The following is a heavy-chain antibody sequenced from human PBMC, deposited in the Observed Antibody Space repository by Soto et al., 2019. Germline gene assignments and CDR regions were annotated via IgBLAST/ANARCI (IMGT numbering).Heavy chain of an antibody. V-gene: IGHV3-30-3*01. J-gene: IGHJ4*01. Sequence: GGSLRLSCTASGFMFSAYAMLWVRHAPGKGLEWVAAMSYDGTNKYYADSLKGRFTISRDNSKNTLFLQMSSLTADDSAVYYCARDPSPYTSGWYGIDFWGLGTLVTVSS. CDR3: ARDPSPYTSGWYGIDF. CDR2: MSYDGTNK. CDR1: GFMFSAYA. D-gene: IGHD6-19*01.